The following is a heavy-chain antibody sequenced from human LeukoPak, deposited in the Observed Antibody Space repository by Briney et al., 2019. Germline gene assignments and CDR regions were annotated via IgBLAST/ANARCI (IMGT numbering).Heavy chain of an antibody. CDR1: GFTFSSYE. D-gene: IGHD6-13*01. J-gene: IGHJ4*02. CDR2: ISSSGSTI. Sequence: GGSLRLSCAASGFTFSSYEMNWVRQAPGKGLEWVSYISSSGSTIYYADSVKGRFTISRDNAKNSLYLQMNSLRAEDTAVYYCAKFSIAAAGSSRDYWGQGTLVTVSS. CDR3: AKFSIAAAGSSRDY. V-gene: IGHV3-48*03.